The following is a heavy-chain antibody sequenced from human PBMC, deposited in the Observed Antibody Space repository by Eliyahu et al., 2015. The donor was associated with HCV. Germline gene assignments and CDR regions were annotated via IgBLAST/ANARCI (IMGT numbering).Heavy chain of an antibody. CDR1: GFTFNXYG. D-gene: IGHD6-13*01. Sequence: QVQLVESGGGVVQPGRSLXLSXSASGFTFNXYGLXWVRQAPGKGLEWVALIWYDGSNKYYGDSVKGRFTISRDNSKKTLYLQMNSLRAEDTAVYYCAREGEYSSSWYATRETVLRRGYFDYWGQGTLVTVSS. CDR3: AREGEYSSSWYATRETVLRRGYFDY. V-gene: IGHV3-33*01. CDR2: IWYDGSNK. J-gene: IGHJ4*02.